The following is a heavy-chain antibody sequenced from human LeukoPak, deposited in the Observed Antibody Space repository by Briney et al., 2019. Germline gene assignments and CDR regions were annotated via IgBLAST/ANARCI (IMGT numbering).Heavy chain of an antibody. CDR1: GYSISSGYY. Sequence: SETLSLTCTVSGYSISSGYYCVWIRQAPGKGLEWIGSLHHSGGTYYNPSLKSRVTISLDTPEIQFSLKLTSMSAADTAVYYCARGRLDGSYYFDYWGQGALVAVSS. D-gene: IGHD2-15*01. CDR2: LHHSGGT. V-gene: IGHV4-38-2*02. CDR3: ARGRLDGSYYFDY. J-gene: IGHJ4*02.